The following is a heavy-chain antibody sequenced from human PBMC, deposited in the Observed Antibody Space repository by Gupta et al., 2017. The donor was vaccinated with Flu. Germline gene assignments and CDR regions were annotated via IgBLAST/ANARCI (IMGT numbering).Heavy chain of an antibody. J-gene: IGHJ6*03. V-gene: IGHV7-4-1*02. Sequence: EWMGWINTNTGNTTYAQGVTGRFVFSLDTAVSTAYLQISSLRAEDTAVYYCARVIRCCSSTSCYSCSYYMDVGGKGTTVTVSS. CDR3: ARVIRCCSSTSCYSCSYYMDV. D-gene: IGHD2-2*02. CDR2: INTNTGNT.